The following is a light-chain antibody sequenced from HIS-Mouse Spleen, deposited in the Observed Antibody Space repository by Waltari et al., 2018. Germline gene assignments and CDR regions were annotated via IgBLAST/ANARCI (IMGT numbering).Light chain of an antibody. Sequence: SYVLTQPPSVSLAPGKTARTTCGGNNIGSKSVHWYQQNPGQAPVLVVYDDSDRPSGIPERFSGSNSGNTATLTISRVEAGDEADYYCQVWDSSSDHVVFGGGTKLTVL. CDR2: DDS. V-gene: IGLV3-21*03. CDR3: QVWDSSSDHVV. CDR1: NIGSKS. J-gene: IGLJ2*01.